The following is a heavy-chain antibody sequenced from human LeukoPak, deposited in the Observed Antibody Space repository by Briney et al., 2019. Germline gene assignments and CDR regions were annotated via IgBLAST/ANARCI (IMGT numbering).Heavy chain of an antibody. J-gene: IGHJ4*02. D-gene: IGHD6-13*01. V-gene: IGHV1-8*01. Sequence: ASVKVSCKASGYTFTSYDVHWVRQATGQGLEWMGWLNPNSGNTGYSQKFQGRVTMTRNTSITTAYMELSSLRSGDTAVYYCARVVAAAGKVDYWGQGTLVTVSS. CDR1: GYTFTSYD. CDR2: LNPNSGNT. CDR3: ARVVAAAGKVDY.